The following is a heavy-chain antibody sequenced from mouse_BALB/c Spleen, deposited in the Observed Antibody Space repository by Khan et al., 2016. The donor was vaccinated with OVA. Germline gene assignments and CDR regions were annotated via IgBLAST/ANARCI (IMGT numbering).Heavy chain of an antibody. V-gene: IGHV3-2*02. D-gene: IGHD1-1*01. CDR2: ISYSGRT. CDR3: ARSVTITTVVATDFDY. Sequence: EVQLQESGPGLVKPSQSLSLTCTVTGYSITSDYAWNWIRQFPGNKLEWMGYISYSGRTSYNPSLKSRLSITRDTSKNQFFLPLNPVTTEDTATYFCARSVTITTVVATDFDYWGQGTTLTVSS. J-gene: IGHJ2*01. CDR1: GYSITSDYA.